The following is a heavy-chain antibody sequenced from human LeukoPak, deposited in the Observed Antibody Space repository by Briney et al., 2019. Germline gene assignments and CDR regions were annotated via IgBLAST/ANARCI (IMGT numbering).Heavy chain of an antibody. CDR2: INHSGST. CDR1: GFTFYSYA. Sequence: GSLRLSCAASGFTFYSYAMAWVRQAPGKGLEWIGEINHSGSTNYNPSLKSRVTISVDTSKNQFSLKLSSVTAADTAVYYCARAKDIVVVPAAERDWFDPWGQGTLVTVSS. V-gene: IGHV4-34*01. D-gene: IGHD2-2*01. J-gene: IGHJ5*02. CDR3: ARAKDIVVVPAAERDWFDP.